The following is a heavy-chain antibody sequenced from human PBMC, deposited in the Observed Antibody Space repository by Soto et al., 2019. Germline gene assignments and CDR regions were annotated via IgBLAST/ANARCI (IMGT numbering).Heavy chain of an antibody. Sequence: QVQLQESGPGLVKPSETLSLTCTVSGGSISSYYWSWVRQPPGKGLEWIGYIYYSGSTNYNPSLKSRVTISIDTSKNQFSLKLSSVNTADTAVYYCAIITAVAGYWGQGTLVTVSS. CDR3: AIITAVAGY. CDR1: GGSISSYY. CDR2: IYYSGST. D-gene: IGHD2-15*01. J-gene: IGHJ4*02. V-gene: IGHV4-59*01.